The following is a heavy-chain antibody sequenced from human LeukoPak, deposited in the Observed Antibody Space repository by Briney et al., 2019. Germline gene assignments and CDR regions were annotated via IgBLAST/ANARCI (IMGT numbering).Heavy chain of an antibody. V-gene: IGHV5-51*01. D-gene: IGHD2-15*01. J-gene: IGHJ6*02. CDR2: IYPGDSDT. CDR1: GYSFTSYW. Sequence: GESLKISCKGSGYSFTSYWIGWVRQMPGKGLEWMGIIYPGDSDTRYSPSFQGQVTISADKSISTAYLQWSSLKAPDTAMYYCARHAAAYCSGGSCLTYYGMDVWGQGTTVTVSS. CDR3: ARHAAAYCSGGSCLTYYGMDV.